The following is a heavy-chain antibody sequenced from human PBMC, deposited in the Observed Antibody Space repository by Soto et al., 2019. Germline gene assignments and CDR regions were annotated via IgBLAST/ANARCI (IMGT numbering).Heavy chain of an antibody. V-gene: IGHV3-23*01. CDR2: ISGSGGST. Sequence: EVQLLESGGGLVQPGGSLRLSCAASGFTFSSYAMSWVRQAPGKGLEWVSAISGSGGSTYYADSVKGRFTISRDNSKNTLYRQMNSLRAEDTAVYYCAYGSGSYIVPGAFDLWGQGTMVTVSS. D-gene: IGHD3-10*01. CDR1: GFTFSSYA. CDR3: AYGSGSYIVPGAFDL. J-gene: IGHJ3*01.